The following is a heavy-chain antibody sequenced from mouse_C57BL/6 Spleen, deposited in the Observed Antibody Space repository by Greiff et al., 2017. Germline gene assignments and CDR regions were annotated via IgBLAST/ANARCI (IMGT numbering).Heavy chain of an antibody. D-gene: IGHD2-4*01. CDR1: GYTFTSYW. Sequence: QVQLQQPGAELVRPGSSVKLSCKASGYTFTSYWMDWVKQRPGQGLEWIGNIYPSDNETHYNQKFKDKATLTVDKSSSTAYMQLSSLTSEDSAVYYCAREAYDYDAYWGQGTLVTVSA. J-gene: IGHJ3*01. V-gene: IGHV1-61*01. CDR3: AREAYDYDAY. CDR2: IYPSDNET.